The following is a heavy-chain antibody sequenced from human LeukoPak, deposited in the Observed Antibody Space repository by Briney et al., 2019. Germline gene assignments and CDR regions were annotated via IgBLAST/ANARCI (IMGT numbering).Heavy chain of an antibody. CDR3: ARVTYQLLLYYYYYMDV. V-gene: IGHV3-48*04. Sequence: GGSLRLSCAASGFTFSSYSMNWVRQAPGKGLEWVSYISSSSSTIYYADSVKGRFTISRDNAKNSLYLQMNSLRAEDTAVYYCARVTYQLLLYYYYYMDVWGKGTTVTVSS. CDR1: GFTFSSYS. D-gene: IGHD2-2*01. CDR2: ISSSSSTI. J-gene: IGHJ6*03.